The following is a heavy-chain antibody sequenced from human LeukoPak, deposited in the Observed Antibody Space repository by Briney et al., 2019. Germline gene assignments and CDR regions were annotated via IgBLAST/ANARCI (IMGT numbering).Heavy chain of an antibody. CDR3: ARDLGEAWYYYYGMDV. Sequence: GGSLRLPCAASGFTFSSYAMSWVRQAPGKGLEWVSSISGSGDSTYYADSVKGRFTISRDNAKNTLYLQMNSLRAEDTAVYYCARDLGEAWYYYYGMDVWGQGTTVTVSS. V-gene: IGHV3-23*01. D-gene: IGHD3-10*01. J-gene: IGHJ6*02. CDR2: ISGSGDST. CDR1: GFTFSSYA.